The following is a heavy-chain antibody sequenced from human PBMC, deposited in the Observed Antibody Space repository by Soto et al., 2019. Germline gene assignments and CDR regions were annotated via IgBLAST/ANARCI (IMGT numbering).Heavy chain of an antibody. D-gene: IGHD5-18*01. CDR3: ARVQMDTAMVDLVDY. V-gene: IGHV1-18*01. Sequence: QVQLVQSGAEVKKPGASVKVSCKASGYTFTSYGISWVRQAPGQGLEWMGWISAYNGNTNYAQKLQGRVTMTTDTSTSTDYMELRRLRSDDTAVYYCARVQMDTAMVDLVDYWGQGTLVTVSS. J-gene: IGHJ4*02. CDR1: GYTFTSYG. CDR2: ISAYNGNT.